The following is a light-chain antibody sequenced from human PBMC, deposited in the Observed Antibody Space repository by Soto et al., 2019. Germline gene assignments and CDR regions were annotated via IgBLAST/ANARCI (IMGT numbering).Light chain of an antibody. J-gene: IGKJ5*01. CDR2: AAS. V-gene: IGKV1-9*01. CDR1: QGISSY. CDR3: QQLYDYPIT. Sequence: IQLTQSPSSLSASVGDTVTITCRASQGISSYLAWYQQKPGKAPRLLIYAASTLRSGVPSRFSGSGSGTDFTFTISSLQPEDFATYYCQQLYDYPITFGQGTRLEIK.